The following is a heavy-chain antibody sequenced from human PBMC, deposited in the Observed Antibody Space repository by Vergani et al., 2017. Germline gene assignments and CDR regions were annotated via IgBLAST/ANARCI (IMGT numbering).Heavy chain of an antibody. D-gene: IGHD3-3*01. CDR2: ISSDNGNT. CDR1: GYIFNSYG. V-gene: IGHV1-18*04. Sequence: QVQLVPSGAEVKTPGASVSVSCKASGYIFNSYGISWVRQAPGQGLEWVGWISSDNGNTNYAQKHQGRVTMTTDTYTSTAYRELRSLRSDDTAVYYCARDSDDFWSGYLVHPYYYYYGMDVWGQGTTVTVSS. CDR3: ARDSDDFWSGYLVHPYYYYYGMDV. J-gene: IGHJ6*02.